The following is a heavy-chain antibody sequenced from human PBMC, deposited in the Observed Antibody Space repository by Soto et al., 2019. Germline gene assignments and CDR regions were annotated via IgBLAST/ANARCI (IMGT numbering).Heavy chain of an antibody. J-gene: IGHJ4*02. CDR3: ARKRTFITAIGPGY. CDR2: IKSKTDGGTT. V-gene: IGHV3-15*01. Sequence: SWVRQAPGKGPEWVGRIKSKTDGGTTDYAAAVEGRFTISREDSKNTVYLQMDSLRTEDTAVYYCARKRTFITAIGPGYWGPGTVVTVSS. D-gene: IGHD6-13*01.